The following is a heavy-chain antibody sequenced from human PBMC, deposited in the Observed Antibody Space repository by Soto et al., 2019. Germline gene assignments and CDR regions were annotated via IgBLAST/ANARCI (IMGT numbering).Heavy chain of an antibody. CDR2: INHTGST. J-gene: IGHJ5*01. CDR3: ARGSDYYDSSGYYKGWFDS. D-gene: IGHD3-22*01. V-gene: IGHV4-34*01. CDR1: GGSFSGYY. Sequence: QVQLQQWGAGLLKPSETLSLTCAVYGGSFSGYYWIWIRQPPGKGLEWIGEINHTGSTNYNPSLKSRVTISVDTSKNQFSLKLSSVTAADTAVYFCARGSDYYDSSGYYKGWFDSWGQGTLVTVSS.